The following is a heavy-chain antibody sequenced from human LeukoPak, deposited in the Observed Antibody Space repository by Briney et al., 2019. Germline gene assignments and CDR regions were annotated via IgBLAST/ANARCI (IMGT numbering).Heavy chain of an antibody. D-gene: IGHD2-15*01. Sequence: ASVKVSCKASGYTFTSSGISWERQAPGQGLEWMGWISAYNGNTNYAQKLQGRVTMTTDTSTSTAYMELRSLRSDDTAVYYCSRDACGGSCYSAAFDIWGQGTMVTVSS. J-gene: IGHJ3*02. CDR3: SRDACGGSCYSAAFDI. CDR1: GYTFTSSG. CDR2: ISAYNGNT. V-gene: IGHV1-18*01.